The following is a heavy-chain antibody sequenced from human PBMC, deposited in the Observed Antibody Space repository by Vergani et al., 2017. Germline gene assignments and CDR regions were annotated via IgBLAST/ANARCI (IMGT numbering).Heavy chain of an antibody. CDR3: AKLRGITGTQDAFDI. CDR1: GFTFDDYA. J-gene: IGHJ3*02. CDR2: ISWNSGSI. Sequence: EVQLVESGGGLVQPGRSLRLSCAASGFTFDDYAMHWVRPAPGKGLEWVSGISWNSGSIGYAASVTVRFTISRDNATNSLYLQMNSLRAEDTALYYCAKLRGITGTQDAFDIWGQGTMVTVSS. V-gene: IGHV3-9*01. D-gene: IGHD1-20*01.